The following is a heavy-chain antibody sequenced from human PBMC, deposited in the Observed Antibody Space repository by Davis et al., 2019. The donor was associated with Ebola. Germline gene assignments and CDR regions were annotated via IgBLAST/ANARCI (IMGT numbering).Heavy chain of an antibody. Sequence: PSETLSLTCTVSGGSVSSGSYYWSWIRQPPGKGREWIGYVYYSGSTNYNPSLKSRVTISVDTSKNQFSLKLSSVTAADTAVYYCASGTSPLDYWGQGTLVTVSS. CDR3: ASGTSPLDY. D-gene: IGHD2-2*01. J-gene: IGHJ4*02. CDR1: GGSVSSGSYY. V-gene: IGHV4-61*01. CDR2: VYYSGST.